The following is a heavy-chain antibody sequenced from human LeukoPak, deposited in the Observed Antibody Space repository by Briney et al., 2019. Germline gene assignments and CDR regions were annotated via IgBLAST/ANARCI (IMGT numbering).Heavy chain of an antibody. CDR3: ARVGGCCSGGSCYAVGPPYYFDY. Sequence: GGSLRLSCAASGFTVSSNYMSWVRQAPGKGLEWVSVIYSGGSTYYADSVKGRFTISRDNSKNTLYLQMNSLRAEDTAVYYCARVGGCCSGGSCYAVGPPYYFDYWGQGTLVTVSS. V-gene: IGHV3-53*01. CDR1: GFTVSSNY. D-gene: IGHD2-15*01. CDR2: IYSGGST. J-gene: IGHJ4*02.